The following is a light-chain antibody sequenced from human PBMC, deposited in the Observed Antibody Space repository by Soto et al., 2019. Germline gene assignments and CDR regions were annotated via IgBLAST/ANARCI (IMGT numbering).Light chain of an antibody. CDR3: QHYYRLPPT. CDR1: QNIITY. V-gene: IGKV3-20*01. J-gene: IGKJ2*01. Sequence: EIVLTQSPGTLSLSPGERATLSCRASQNIITYLAWYQQKPGQAPRLLIYGASTRATGVPVRVSGSGSGADFTLTINRLEPEDFAVYFCQHYYRLPPTYGQGTKLEV. CDR2: GAS.